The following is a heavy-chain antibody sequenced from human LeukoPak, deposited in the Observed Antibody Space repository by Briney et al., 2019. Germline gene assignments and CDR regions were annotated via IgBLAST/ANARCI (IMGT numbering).Heavy chain of an antibody. CDR2: INHSGST. CDR1: GGSFSGYY. J-gene: IGHJ6*02. CDR3: ARVPPLYYYDSSGPSTDYYYSGMDV. V-gene: IGHV4-34*01. D-gene: IGHD3-22*01. Sequence: SETLSLTCAVYGGSFSGYYWSWIRQPPGKGLEWLGEINHSGSTNYNPSLKSRVTISVDTSKNQFSLKLSSVTAADTAVYYCARVPPLYYYDSSGPSTDYYYSGMDVWGQGTTVTVSS.